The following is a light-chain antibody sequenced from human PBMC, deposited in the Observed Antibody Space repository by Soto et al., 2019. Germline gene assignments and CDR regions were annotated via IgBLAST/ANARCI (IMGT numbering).Light chain of an antibody. V-gene: IGKV3-20*01. CDR1: QSVSSSY. Sequence: EIVLTQSPGTLSLSPGERATLACRASQSVSSSYLDWYQQKPGQAPRLLIYVASSRDTGIPDRFSVSGSGTDFTLTISSLEPEDFAVYYCQQFGTSLLTFGGGTKVEIK. J-gene: IGKJ4*01. CDR3: QQFGTSLLT. CDR2: VAS.